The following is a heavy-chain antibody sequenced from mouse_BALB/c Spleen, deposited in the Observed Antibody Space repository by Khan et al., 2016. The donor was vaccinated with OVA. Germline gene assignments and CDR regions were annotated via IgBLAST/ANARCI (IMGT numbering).Heavy chain of an antibody. CDR1: GYSFTSYY. V-gene: IGHV1S135*01. D-gene: IGHD2-2*01. CDR2: VDPFSGGT. CDR3: TRHGYVAWFTY. J-gene: IGHJ3*01. Sequence: VQLKQSGPELMKPGASVKISCKASGYSFTSYYIHWVKQSHGKSLKWIGYVDPFSGGTTYNQKFKGKATLTVDKSSSTAYIHFSNLTSEDSAVYYCTRHGYVAWFTYWGQGIWVTVSA.